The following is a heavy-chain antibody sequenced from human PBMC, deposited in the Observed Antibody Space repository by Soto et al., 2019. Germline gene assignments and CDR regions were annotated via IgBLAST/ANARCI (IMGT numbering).Heavy chain of an antibody. Sequence: ASVKVSCKASGYTFTCYYMHWVRQAPGQGLEWMGWINPNSGGTNYAQKFQGWVTMTRDTSISTAYMELSRLRSDDTAVYYCARGDLRITIFGVVIGSMDVSGQGTTVTVSS. D-gene: IGHD3-3*01. V-gene: IGHV1-2*04. CDR2: INPNSGGT. J-gene: IGHJ6*02. CDR3: ARGDLRITIFGVVIGSMDV. CDR1: GYTFTCYY.